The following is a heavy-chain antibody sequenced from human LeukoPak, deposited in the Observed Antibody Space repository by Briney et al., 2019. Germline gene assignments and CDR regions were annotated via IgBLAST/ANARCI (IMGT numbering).Heavy chain of an antibody. J-gene: IGHJ4*02. CDR3: ERGEYYYGSGSYLGFDY. CDR1: GFTFSSYS. Sequence: GGSLRLSCAASGFTFSSYSMNWVRQAPGKGLEWVSSISSSSSYIYYADLVKGRFTISRDNAKNSLYLQMNSLRAEDTAVYYCERGEYYYGSGSYLGFDYWGQGTLVTVSS. V-gene: IGHV3-21*01. D-gene: IGHD3-10*01. CDR2: ISSSSSYI.